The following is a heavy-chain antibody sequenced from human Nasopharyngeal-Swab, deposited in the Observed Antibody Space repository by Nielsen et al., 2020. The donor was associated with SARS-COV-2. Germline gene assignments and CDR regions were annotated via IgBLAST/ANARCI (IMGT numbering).Heavy chain of an antibody. CDR1: GFTFSSYA. V-gene: IGHV3-23*01. D-gene: IGHD6-13*01. CDR2: ISGSGGST. J-gene: IGHJ6*02. CDR3: ARDPPDSSSWHLGSAFYYYYYGMDV. Sequence: GESLKISCAASGFTFSSYAMSWVRQAPGKGLEWVSDISGSGGSTKYADSVKGRFTISRDNAKNSLYLQMNSLRAEDTAVYYCARDPPDSSSWHLGSAFYYYYYGMDVWGQGTTVTVSS.